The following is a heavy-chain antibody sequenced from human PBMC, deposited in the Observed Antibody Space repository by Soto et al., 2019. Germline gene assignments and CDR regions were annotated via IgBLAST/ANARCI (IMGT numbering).Heavy chain of an antibody. Sequence: PSETLSLTCAVYGGSFSGYYWSWIRQPPGKGLEWIGEINHSGSTNYNPSLKSRVTISVDTSKNQFSLKLSPVTAADTAVYYCAVIRGKPYSSGSPYGMDAWGQGTTVTVSS. CDR3: AVIRGKPYSSGSPYGMDA. D-gene: IGHD6-19*01. CDR1: GGSFSGYY. CDR2: INHSGST. J-gene: IGHJ6*02. V-gene: IGHV4-34*01.